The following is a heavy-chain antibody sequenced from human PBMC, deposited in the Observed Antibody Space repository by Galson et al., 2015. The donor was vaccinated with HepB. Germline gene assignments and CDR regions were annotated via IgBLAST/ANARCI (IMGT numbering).Heavy chain of an antibody. V-gene: IGHV1-69*13. CDR3: ARGGAAYSGSYDMHY. CDR1: GGTFSSYA. J-gene: IGHJ4*02. CDR2: IIPIFGTA. D-gene: IGHD1-26*01. Sequence: SVKVSCKASGGTFSSYAISWVRQAPGQGLEWMGGIIPIFGTANYAQKFQGRVTITADESTSTAYMELSSLRSEDTAVYYCARGGAAYSGSYDMHYWGQGTLVTVSS.